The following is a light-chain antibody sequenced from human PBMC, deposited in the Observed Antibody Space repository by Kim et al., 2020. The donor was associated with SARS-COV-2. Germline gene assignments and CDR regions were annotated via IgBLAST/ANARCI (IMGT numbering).Light chain of an antibody. CDR2: NTH. CDR3: ATWEDSLNGWV. V-gene: IGLV1-44*01. CDR1: SSNIGSQT. J-gene: IGLJ3*02. Sequence: QSVLPQPPSVSGASGQRVTISCSGSSSNIGSQTVTWYQVFPGAAPKLLIYNTHERPPGVPARFSGSKSGTSASLAISGLLSEDGADYYCATWEDSLNGWVFCGGTQLTVL.